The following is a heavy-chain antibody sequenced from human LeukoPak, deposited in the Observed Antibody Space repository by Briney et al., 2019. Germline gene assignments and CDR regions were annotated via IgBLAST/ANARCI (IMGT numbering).Heavy chain of an antibody. Sequence: ASVKVSCKASGGTFSCYAISWVRQAPGQGLEWMGRIIPIFGTANYAQKFQGRVTITTDESTSTAYMELSSLRSEDTAVYYCAREKKSITMIVVVDVGFDPWGQGTLVTVSS. D-gene: IGHD3-22*01. CDR1: GGTFSCYA. CDR3: AREKKSITMIVVVDVGFDP. J-gene: IGHJ5*02. V-gene: IGHV1-69*05. CDR2: IIPIFGTA.